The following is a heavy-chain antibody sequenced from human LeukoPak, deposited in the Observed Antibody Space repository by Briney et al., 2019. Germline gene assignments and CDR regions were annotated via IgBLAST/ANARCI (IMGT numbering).Heavy chain of an antibody. Sequence: GGSLRLSCVASGFTFSTHAMSWVRLAPGKGLEWVSAIGGSDGSTYYADSVKGRFTISRGNAKNSLYLQMNSLRAEDTAVYYCARDHYDSSGYSFGYWGQGTLVTVSS. CDR3: ARDHYDSSGYSFGY. J-gene: IGHJ4*02. CDR2: IGGSDGST. V-gene: IGHV3-23*01. D-gene: IGHD3-22*01. CDR1: GFTFSTHA.